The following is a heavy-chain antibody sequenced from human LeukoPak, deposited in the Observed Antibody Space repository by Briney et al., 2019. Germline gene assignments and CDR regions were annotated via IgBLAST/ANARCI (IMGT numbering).Heavy chain of an antibody. J-gene: IGHJ4*02. D-gene: IGHD3/OR15-3a*01. Sequence: GGSLRLSCAASGFTFSSDWMSRVRQAPGKGLEWVANMNQDGSLRQYLGSVKGRFTISRDNAKNSLYLQMNSLRAEDTAVYFCSSGPNFDYWGRGTLVTVSS. CDR3: SSGPNFDY. CDR1: GFTFSSDW. V-gene: IGHV3-7*05. CDR2: MNQDGSLR.